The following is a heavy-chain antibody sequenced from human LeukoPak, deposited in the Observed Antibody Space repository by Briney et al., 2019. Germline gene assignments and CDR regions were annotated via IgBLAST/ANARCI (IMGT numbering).Heavy chain of an antibody. D-gene: IGHD3-22*01. J-gene: IGHJ4*02. Sequence: GGSLRLSCAASGFTFSSYEMNWVRQAPGKGLEWVSYISSSGSTIYYADSVKGRFTISRDNAKNSLYLQMNSLRAEDTAVYYCARNYDSSGYADFDYWGQGTLVTVSS. CDR3: ARNYDSSGYADFDY. CDR2: ISSSGSTI. CDR1: GFTFSSYE. V-gene: IGHV3-48*03.